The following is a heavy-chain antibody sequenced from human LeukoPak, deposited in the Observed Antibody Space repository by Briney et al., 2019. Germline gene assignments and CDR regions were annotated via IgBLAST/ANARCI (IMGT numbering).Heavy chain of an antibody. D-gene: IGHD4-17*01. J-gene: IGHJ4*02. CDR1: GFTFSSYA. CDR3: ARVDLPTVTTAHFDY. CDR2: ISYDGSNK. V-gene: IGHV3-30-3*01. Sequence: TGGSLRLSCAASGFTFSSYAMHWVRQAPGKGLEWVAVISYDGSNKYYADSVKGRFTISRDNSKNTLYLQMNSLRAEDTAVYYCARVDLPTVTTAHFDYWGQGTLATVSS.